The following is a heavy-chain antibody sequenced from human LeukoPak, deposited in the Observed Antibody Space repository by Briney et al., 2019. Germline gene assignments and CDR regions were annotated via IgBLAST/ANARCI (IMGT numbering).Heavy chain of an antibody. CDR2: ISGSGYTT. CDR3: ARGFVVVVAALYFDY. Sequence: GGSLRLSCAASGFTFTSFAMNWARQAPGKGLEWVSVISGSGYTTHYADSVKGRFTISRDNSKNTLYLQMNSLRAEDTAVYYCARGFVVVVAALYFDYWGQGTLVTVSS. CDR1: GFTFTSFA. D-gene: IGHD2-15*01. J-gene: IGHJ4*02. V-gene: IGHV3-23*01.